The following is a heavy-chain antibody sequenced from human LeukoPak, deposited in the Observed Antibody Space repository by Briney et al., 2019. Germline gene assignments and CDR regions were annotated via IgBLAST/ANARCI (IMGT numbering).Heavy chain of an antibody. J-gene: IGHJ5*02. CDR1: GGTFSSYA. D-gene: IGHD6-19*01. Sequence: SVKVSCKASGGTFSSYAISWVRQAPGQGLEWMGGIIPIFGTANYAQKFQGRVTITADESTSTAYMELSSLRSEDTAVYYCARGTAVAAYSWFDPWGQGTLVTVSS. CDR2: IIPIFGTA. V-gene: IGHV1-69*13. CDR3: ARGTAVAAYSWFDP.